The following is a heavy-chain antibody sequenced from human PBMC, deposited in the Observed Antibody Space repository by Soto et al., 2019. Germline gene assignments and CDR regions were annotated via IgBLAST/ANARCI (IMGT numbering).Heavy chain of an antibody. CDR1: GGSISSGGYY. Sequence: QVQLQESGPGLVKPSQTLSLTCTVSGGSISSGGYYWSWIRQHPGKGLEWIGYIFNSGSTYYNPSLKSRVTLSVDTSKNQFSLKLSSVTAADTAVYYCARVGISGTIDAFDIWGQGTMVTVSS. CDR2: IFNSGST. J-gene: IGHJ3*02. D-gene: IGHD1-20*01. CDR3: ARVGISGTIDAFDI. V-gene: IGHV4-31*03.